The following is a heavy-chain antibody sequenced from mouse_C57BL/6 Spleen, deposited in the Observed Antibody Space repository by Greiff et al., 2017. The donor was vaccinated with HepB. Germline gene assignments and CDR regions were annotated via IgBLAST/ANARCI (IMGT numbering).Heavy chain of an antibody. CDR2: INPNNGGT. J-gene: IGHJ3*01. CDR1: GYTFTDYN. CDR3: ARMGELSAWFAY. Sequence: VQLKQSGPELVKPGASVKMSCKASGYTFTDYNMHWVKQSHGKSLEWIGYINPNNGGTSYNQKFKGKATLTVNKSSSTAYMELRSLTSEDSAVYYCARMGELSAWFAYWGQGTLVTVSA. V-gene: IGHV1-22*01.